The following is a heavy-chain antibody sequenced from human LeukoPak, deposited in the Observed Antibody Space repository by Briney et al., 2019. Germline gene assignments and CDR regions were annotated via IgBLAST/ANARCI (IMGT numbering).Heavy chain of an antibody. Sequence: SETLSLTCAVYGGSFSGYYWSWIRPPPGKGLEWIGEINHSGSTNYNPSLKSRVTISVDTSKNQFSLKLSSVTAADTAVYYCARLAALYDSSTYYFDYWGQGTLVTVSS. CDR2: INHSGST. CDR1: GGSFSGYY. J-gene: IGHJ4*02. D-gene: IGHD3-22*01. V-gene: IGHV4-34*01. CDR3: ARLAALYDSSTYYFDY.